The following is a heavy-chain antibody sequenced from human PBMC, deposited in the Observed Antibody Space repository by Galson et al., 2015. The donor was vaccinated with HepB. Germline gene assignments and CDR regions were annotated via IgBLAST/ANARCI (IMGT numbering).Heavy chain of an antibody. Sequence: SLRLSCAASGFTFSSYSMNWVRQAPGKGLEWVSSISSSSSYIYYADSVKGRFTISRDNAKNSLYLQMNSLRAEDTAVYYCAREPDTTIFGVVIRDDAFDIWGQGTMVTVSS. J-gene: IGHJ3*02. CDR3: AREPDTTIFGVVIRDDAFDI. D-gene: IGHD3-3*01. CDR2: ISSSSSYI. CDR1: GFTFSSYS. V-gene: IGHV3-21*01.